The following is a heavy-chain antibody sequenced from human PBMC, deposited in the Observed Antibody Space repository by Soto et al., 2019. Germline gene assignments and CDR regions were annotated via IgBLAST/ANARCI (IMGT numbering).Heavy chain of an antibody. Sequence: SCKASGYTFTTYAMHWVRQAPGQSLEWMGWINAGNGATKYSQNFQDRLTIARDTSANIAFMELSSLRSEDTAVYYCARGSAAAGPYYFDYWAQGTLVTVS. CDR2: INAGNGAT. D-gene: IGHD6-13*01. CDR1: GYTFTTYA. J-gene: IGHJ4*02. V-gene: IGHV1-3*01. CDR3: ARGSAAAGPYYFDY.